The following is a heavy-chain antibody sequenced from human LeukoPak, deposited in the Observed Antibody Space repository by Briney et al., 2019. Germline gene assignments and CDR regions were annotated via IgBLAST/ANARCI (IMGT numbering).Heavy chain of an antibody. V-gene: IGHV3-48*03. CDR1: GFTFSSYE. CDR3: ARDAYGGYNWFDP. CDR2: ISSSGSTI. J-gene: IGHJ5*02. D-gene: IGHD2-21*01. Sequence: GGSLRLSCAASGFTFSSYEMNWVRQAPGKGLEWVSYISSSGSTIYYADSVKGRFTISRDNAKNSLYLQMNSLRAEDTAVYYCARDAYGGYNWFDPWGQGTLVTVSS.